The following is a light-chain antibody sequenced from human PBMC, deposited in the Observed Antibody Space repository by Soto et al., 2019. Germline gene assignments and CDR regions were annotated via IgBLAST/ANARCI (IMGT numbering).Light chain of an antibody. V-gene: IGKV2-28*01. CDR1: QSLVHSNGYNY. J-gene: IGKJ5*01. CDR2: LGS. CDR3: MKALPTLRG. Sequence: DIRSAQCPVSRAGTSGLPPYISNRTSQSLVHSNGYNYLDWYLQKPGQSQQLLICLGSNRVFGVHDRFSGSASGTDFTLKVCGLEVPADPLFHSMKALPTLRGVGEGTQLDIK.